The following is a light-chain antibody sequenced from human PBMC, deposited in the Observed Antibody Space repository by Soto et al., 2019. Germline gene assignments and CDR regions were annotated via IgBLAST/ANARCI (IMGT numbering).Light chain of an antibody. CDR1: QSIDSW. V-gene: IGKV1-5*03. Sequence: DIQMTQSPSTMSASVGDRVTITGRASQSIDSWLAWYQQKPGKAPKFLMYKASNLESGVPSRFSGSGSETEFTLTISSLQPEDFATYYCQHLNAYPITFGQGTRLEIK. J-gene: IGKJ5*01. CDR2: KAS. CDR3: QHLNAYPIT.